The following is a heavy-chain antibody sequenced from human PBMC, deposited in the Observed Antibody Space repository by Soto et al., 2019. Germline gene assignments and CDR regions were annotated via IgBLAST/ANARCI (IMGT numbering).Heavy chain of an antibody. V-gene: IGHV4-31*03. CDR2: LYYSGST. CDR1: GGSISSGGYY. CDR3: ARSSTSANYFDY. Sequence: QVQLQESGPGLVKPSQTLSLTCTVSGGSISSGGYYWSWIRQHPGKGLERIGYLYYSGSTYYNPALKSRVSISVDTSKNQFSLKLSSVTAADTAVYYCARSSTSANYFDYWGQGTLVTVSS. D-gene: IGHD2-2*01. J-gene: IGHJ4*02.